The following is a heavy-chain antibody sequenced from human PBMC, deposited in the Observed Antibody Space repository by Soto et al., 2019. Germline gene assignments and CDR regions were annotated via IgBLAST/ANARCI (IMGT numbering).Heavy chain of an antibody. V-gene: IGHV1-18*01. J-gene: IGHJ6*02. CDR3: ARDGYYSDTSALGDYYYGMDV. Sequence: QVQLVQSGAEVKKPGASVKVSCKASGYTFTSNGISWVRQAPVHGLEWTGWISAYSGTTNYAQKVQGRVTMTTDTSTSTAYMELRSLISDDTAIYYCARDGYYSDTSALGDYYYGMDVWGQGTTVTVSS. D-gene: IGHD3-22*01. CDR1: GYTFTSNG. CDR2: ISAYSGTT.